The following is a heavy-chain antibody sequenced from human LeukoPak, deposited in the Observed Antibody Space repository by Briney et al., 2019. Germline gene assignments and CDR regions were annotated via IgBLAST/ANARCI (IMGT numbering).Heavy chain of an antibody. V-gene: IGHV4-61*02. Sequence: SQTLSLTCTVSGGSISSGSYYWRWIRQPAGKGLEWIGRIYTSGSTNYNPSLKSRVTISVDTSKNQFSLKLSSVTAADTAVYYCARRIAAAGDIIDAFDIWGQGTMVTVSS. D-gene: IGHD6-13*01. CDR3: ARRIAAAGDIIDAFDI. CDR1: GGSISSGSYY. J-gene: IGHJ3*02. CDR2: IYTSGST.